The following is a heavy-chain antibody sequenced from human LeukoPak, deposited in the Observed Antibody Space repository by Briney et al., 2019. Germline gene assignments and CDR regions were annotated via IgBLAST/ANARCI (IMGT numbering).Heavy chain of an antibody. D-gene: IGHD1-20*01. V-gene: IGHV3-7*01. J-gene: IGHJ3*02. CDR2: IKRDGRDK. CDR1: GFTFSNYW. CDR3: ARESRITGTTTSGLDI. Sequence: GGSLRLSCVASGFTFSNYWMSWVRQAPGKGLEWVANIKRDGRDKNSVDSVKGRFTISRDNAKNSMFLQMNSLRVEDTAVYYCARESRITGTTTSGLDIWGQGTMVTVSS.